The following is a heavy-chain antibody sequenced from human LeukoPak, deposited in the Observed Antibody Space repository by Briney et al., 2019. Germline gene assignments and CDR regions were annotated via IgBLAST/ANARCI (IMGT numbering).Heavy chain of an antibody. J-gene: IGHJ5*02. CDR2: FIPILGTA. D-gene: IGHD6-13*01. Sequence: SVKVSCKASGGTFSDYALNWVRQAPGQGLEWMGVFIPILGTANSTQKFQGRVTITADKSTSTAYMELSSLRSEDTAVYYCARGRPTTSIAAAGVNWFDPWGQGTLVTVSS. V-gene: IGHV1-69*10. CDR3: ARGRPTTSIAAAGVNWFDP. CDR1: GGTFSDYA.